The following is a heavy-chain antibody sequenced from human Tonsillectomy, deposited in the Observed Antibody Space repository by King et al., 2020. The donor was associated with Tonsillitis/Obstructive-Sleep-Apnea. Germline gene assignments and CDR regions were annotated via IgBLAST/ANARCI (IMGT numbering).Heavy chain of an antibody. CDR3: ASGRLHLGELSSVDY. D-gene: IGHD3-16*02. CDR1: GYSFTSYY. CDR2: INPSGGNT. J-gene: IGHJ4*02. Sequence: VQLVESGAEVKKPGASVNVSCTASGYSFTSYYMHWVRQAPGHGLEWMGIINPSGGNTNYAQKFQGRVTMTRDTSTSTVYMELSSLRSEDTAVYYCASGRLHLGELSSVDYWGQGTLVTVSS. V-gene: IGHV1-46*01.